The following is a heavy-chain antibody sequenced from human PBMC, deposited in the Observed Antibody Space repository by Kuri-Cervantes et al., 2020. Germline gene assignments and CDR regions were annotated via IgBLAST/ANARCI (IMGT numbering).Heavy chain of an antibody. Sequence: SETLSLTCTVSGGPVSSGSYYWSWIRQPPGKGLEWLGKIYDSGSTNYNPSLKSRVTISVDTDKNQFSLKLSSVTAADTAVYYCAKSAPRIYTVTSPDYWGQGTLVTVSS. CDR1: GGPVSSGSYY. CDR2: IYDSGST. V-gene: IGHV4-61*01. CDR3: AKSAPRIYTVTSPDY. J-gene: IGHJ4*02. D-gene: IGHD4-17*01.